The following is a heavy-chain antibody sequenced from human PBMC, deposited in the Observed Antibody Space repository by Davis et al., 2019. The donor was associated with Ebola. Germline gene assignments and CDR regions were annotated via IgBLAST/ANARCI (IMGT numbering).Heavy chain of an antibody. Sequence: AASVKVSCKASGYTFTSYAISWVRQAPGQGLEWMGWISAYNGNTNYAQRLQGRVTMTTDTSTSTAYMELRSLRSDDTAVYYCARGTFYYDSSVYWGDGKRHTPLDYWGQGILVTVSS. CDR1: GYTFTSYA. CDR3: ARGTFYYDSSVYWGDGKRHTPLDY. CDR2: ISAYNGNT. D-gene: IGHD3-22*01. V-gene: IGHV1-18*01. J-gene: IGHJ4*02.